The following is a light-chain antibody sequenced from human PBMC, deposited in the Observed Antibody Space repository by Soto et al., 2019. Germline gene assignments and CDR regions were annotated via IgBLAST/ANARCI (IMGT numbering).Light chain of an antibody. CDR1: SSDVGGYNY. J-gene: IGLJ1*01. CDR2: EVN. Sequence: QSVLTQPPSASGSPGKTVTISCTGTSSDVGGYNYVSWYQQHPGKAPKLMIYEVNKRPSGVPDRFSGSKSGNTASLTVAGLQAEDEADYYCSSYAGSENFVFGTGTKVTVL. V-gene: IGLV2-8*01. CDR3: SSYAGSENFV.